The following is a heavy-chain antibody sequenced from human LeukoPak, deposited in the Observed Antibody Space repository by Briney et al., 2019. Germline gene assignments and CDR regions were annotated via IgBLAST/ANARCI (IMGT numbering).Heavy chain of an antibody. J-gene: IGHJ4*02. CDR1: AFPFGSFG. D-gene: IGHD5-18*01. CDR2: ISDTGGST. V-gene: IGHV3-23*01. Sequence: GSLRLSCAARAFPFGSFGMSWVRQAPGKGLEWVSAISDTGGSTFYADSVKGRFTISRDNSKNTLYLQMNSLRAEDTAVYYCAKGRIQSYMAPEYWGQGTLVTVSS. CDR3: AKGRIQSYMAPEY.